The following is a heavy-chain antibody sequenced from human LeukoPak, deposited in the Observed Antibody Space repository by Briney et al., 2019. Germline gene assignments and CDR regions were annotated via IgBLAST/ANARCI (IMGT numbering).Heavy chain of an antibody. V-gene: IGHV1-2*02. CDR1: GFTFIGYY. Sequence: ASVKVSCKASGFTFIGYYMHWVRQAPGQGLEWMGWINPNSGGTNYAQKFQGRVTMTRDKPISTAYMELSRLKSGDTAVYYCAREKGSRYCSGGSCYSYAFEIWGQGTLVTVSS. CDR3: AREKGSRYCSGGSCYSYAFEI. J-gene: IGHJ3*02. D-gene: IGHD2-15*01. CDR2: INPNSGGT.